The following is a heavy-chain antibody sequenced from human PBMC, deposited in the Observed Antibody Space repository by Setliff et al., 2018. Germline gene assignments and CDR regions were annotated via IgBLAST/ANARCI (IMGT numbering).Heavy chain of an antibody. V-gene: IGHV4-34*01. CDR2: ISHSGNT. Sequence: SETLSLTCAVYGESFSGYFWSWIRQTPEKGLEWIGEISHSGNTNYNPSFKSRLTISIDTPKNQFSLKLTSVTAADTAVYFCARSLGSGSYYNSRPFYSDYWGQGTLVT. CDR1: GESFSGYF. J-gene: IGHJ4*02. CDR3: ARSLGSGSYYNSRPFYSDY. D-gene: IGHD3-10*01.